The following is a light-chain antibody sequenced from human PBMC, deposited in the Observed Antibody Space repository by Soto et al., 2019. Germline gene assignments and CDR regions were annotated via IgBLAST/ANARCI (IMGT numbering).Light chain of an antibody. CDR3: SSYTSSRAYV. V-gene: IGLV2-14*01. Sequence: QSVLTQPASVSGSPGQSITISCTGTSSDVGGYNSVSWYQQQSGKAPKLMIHEVSNRPSGVSNRFSGSKSGNTASLTISGLQAEDEADYYCSSYTSSRAYVFGIGTKLTVL. J-gene: IGLJ1*01. CDR1: SSDVGGYNS. CDR2: EVS.